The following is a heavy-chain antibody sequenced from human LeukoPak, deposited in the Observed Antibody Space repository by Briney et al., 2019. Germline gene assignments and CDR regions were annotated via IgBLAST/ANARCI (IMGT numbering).Heavy chain of an antibody. CDR3: ARDLRAGRVAGHPGY. CDR1: GFTFSSYA. J-gene: IGHJ4*02. D-gene: IGHD6-19*01. Sequence: PPGGSLRLSCAASGFTFSSYAMHWVRQAPGKGLEWVAVISYDGSNKYYADSVKGRFTISRDNSKNTLYLQMNSLRAEDTAVYYCARDLRAGRVAGHPGYWGQGTLVTVSS. CDR2: ISYDGSNK. V-gene: IGHV3-30*04.